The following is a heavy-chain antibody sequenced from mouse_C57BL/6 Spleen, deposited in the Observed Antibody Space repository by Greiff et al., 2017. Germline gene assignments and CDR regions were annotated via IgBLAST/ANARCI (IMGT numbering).Heavy chain of an antibody. CDR3: ARGYDSILFAY. CDR2: IDPSDSET. CDR1: GYTFTSYW. J-gene: IGHJ3*01. Sequence: QVQLQQPGAELVRPGSSVKLSCKASGYTFTSYWMHWVKQRPIQGLEWIGNIDPSDSETHYNQKFKDKATLTVDKSSSTAYMQLSSLTSEDSAVYYCARGYDSILFAYWGQGTLVTVSA. D-gene: IGHD2-4*01. V-gene: IGHV1-52*01.